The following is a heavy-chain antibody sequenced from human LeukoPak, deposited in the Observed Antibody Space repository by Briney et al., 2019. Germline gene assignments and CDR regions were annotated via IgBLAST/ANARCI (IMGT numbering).Heavy chain of an antibody. CDR3: AREHIVVVPAAIYVGSAFDI. D-gene: IGHD2-2*01. CDR2: IYSGGST. V-gene: IGHV3-66*01. CDR1: GFTVSSNY. Sequence: GGSLRLSCAASGFTVSSNYMSLVRQAPGKGLEWVSVIYSGGSTYYADSVKGRFTISRDNSKNTLYLQMNSLRAEDTAVYYCAREHIVVVPAAIYVGSAFDIWGQGTMVTVSS. J-gene: IGHJ3*02.